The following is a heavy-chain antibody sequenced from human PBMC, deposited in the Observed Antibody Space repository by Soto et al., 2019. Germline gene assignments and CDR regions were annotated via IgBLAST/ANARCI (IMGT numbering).Heavy chain of an antibody. CDR3: ARAGRKCSGGSCHTYFDY. V-gene: IGHV3-21*01. D-gene: IGHD2-15*01. CDR2: ISSSSSYI. Sequence: VRQAPGKGLEWVSSISSSSSYIYYADSVKGRFTISRDNAKNSLYLQMNSLRAEDTAVYYCARAGRKCSGGSCHTYFDYWSQGTLVTVSS. J-gene: IGHJ4*02.